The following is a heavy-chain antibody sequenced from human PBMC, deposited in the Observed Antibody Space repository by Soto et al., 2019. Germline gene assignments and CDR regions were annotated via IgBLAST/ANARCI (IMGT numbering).Heavy chain of an antibody. CDR3: AKGLSGYSYPWFDP. J-gene: IGHJ5*02. V-gene: IGHV3-30-3*01. CDR2: ISYDGSNK. Sequence: QVQLVESGGGVVQPGRSLRLSCAASGFTFSSYAMHWVRQAPGKGLEWVAVISYDGSNKYYADSVKGRFTISRDNSKNTLYLQMNSLRAEDTAVYYCAKGLSGYSYPWFDPWGQGTLVTVSS. CDR1: GFTFSSYA. D-gene: IGHD5-18*01.